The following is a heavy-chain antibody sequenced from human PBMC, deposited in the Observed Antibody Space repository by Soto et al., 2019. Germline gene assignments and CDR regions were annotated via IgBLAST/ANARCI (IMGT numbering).Heavy chain of an antibody. Sequence: GGSLRLSCAASGFTFSSYSMNWVRQAPGKGLEWVSYISSSNSTIYYADSVKGRFNISRDNAKNSLYLKRNSLRAEDTAVYYWARDQATDLWWELELYNWFDPWGQGTLVTVSS. CDR1: GFTFSSYS. CDR2: ISSSNSTI. CDR3: ARDQATDLWWELELYNWFDP. J-gene: IGHJ5*02. D-gene: IGHD1-26*01. V-gene: IGHV3-48*01.